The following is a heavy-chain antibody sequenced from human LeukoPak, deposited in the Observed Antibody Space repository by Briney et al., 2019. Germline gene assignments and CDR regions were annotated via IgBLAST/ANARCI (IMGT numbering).Heavy chain of an antibody. J-gene: IGHJ4*02. V-gene: IGHV1-18*01. CDR1: GYTFTNYG. CDR2: ISAYNGDT. Sequence: ASVKVYCKASGYTFTNYGITWVRQAPGQGLEWMGWISAYNGDTKYAQKLQGRVSMTTDTSTRTAYMELRSLRSDDTAVYYCARTRPTVQGWGFDYWGQGTLVTVSS. D-gene: IGHD4-17*01. CDR3: ARTRPTVQGWGFDY.